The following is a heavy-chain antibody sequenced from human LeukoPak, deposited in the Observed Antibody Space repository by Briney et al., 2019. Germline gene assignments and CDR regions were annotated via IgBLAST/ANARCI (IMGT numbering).Heavy chain of an antibody. J-gene: IGHJ3*02. Sequence: PSETLSLTCIVSGGSISSSSYYWGWIRQPPGKGLEWIGSIYYSGSTYYNPSLKSRVTISVDRSKNQFSLKLTSVTAADTAVYYCARVVYEYCSSTSCYAFAFDIWGQGTMVTVSS. V-gene: IGHV4-39*07. CDR1: GGSISSSSYY. D-gene: IGHD2-2*01. CDR2: IYYSGST. CDR3: ARVVYEYCSSTSCYAFAFDI.